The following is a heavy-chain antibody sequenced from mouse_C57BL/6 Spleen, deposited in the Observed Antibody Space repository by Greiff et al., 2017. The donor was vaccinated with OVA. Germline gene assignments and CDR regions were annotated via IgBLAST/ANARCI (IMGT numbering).Heavy chain of an antibody. CDR1: GYTFPSYW. CDR3: AREDYYGSHFDY. V-gene: IGHV1-53*01. Sequence: QVQLQQPGTELVKPGASVKLSCKASGYTFPSYWMHWVKQRPGQGLEWIGNINPSNGGTNENGKFKSKATLTVDKSSSTAYMQLSSLTSEDSAVYYCAREDYYGSHFDYWGQGTTLTVSS. D-gene: IGHD1-1*01. CDR2: INPSNGGT. J-gene: IGHJ2*01.